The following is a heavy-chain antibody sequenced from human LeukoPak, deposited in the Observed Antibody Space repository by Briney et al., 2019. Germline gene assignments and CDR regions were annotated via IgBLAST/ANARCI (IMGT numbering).Heavy chain of an antibody. V-gene: IGHV4-39*07. Sequence: SETLSLTCTVSGGSISSSSYYWGWIRQPPGKGLEWIGSIYYSGSTYYNPSLKSRVTMSVDTSKNQFSLEVNSVTAADTAVYFCARVRAMYDSDSYFFYWYFDIWGRGTLVTVSS. J-gene: IGHJ2*01. D-gene: IGHD3-22*01. CDR3: ARVRAMYDSDSYFFYWYFDI. CDR2: IYYSGST. CDR1: GGSISSSSYY.